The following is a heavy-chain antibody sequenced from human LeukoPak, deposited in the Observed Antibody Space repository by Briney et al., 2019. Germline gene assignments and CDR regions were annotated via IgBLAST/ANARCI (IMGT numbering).Heavy chain of an antibody. CDR2: IIPIFGTA. Sequence: ASVKVSCKASGYTFTGYHMHWVRQAPGQGLEWMGGIIPIFGTANYAQKFQGRVTITADESTSTAYMELSSLRSEDTAVYYCARARVRGVTFYYYYYMDVWGKGTTVTVSS. CDR3: ARARVRGVTFYYYYYMDV. D-gene: IGHD3-10*01. CDR1: GYTFTGYH. V-gene: IGHV1-69*13. J-gene: IGHJ6*03.